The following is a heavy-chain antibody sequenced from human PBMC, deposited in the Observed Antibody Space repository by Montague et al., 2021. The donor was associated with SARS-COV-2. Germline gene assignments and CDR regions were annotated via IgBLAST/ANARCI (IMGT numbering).Heavy chain of an antibody. CDR3: ARTSYRDSSGDYSHDY. CDR1: GGSFSDYY. CDR2: IHHSGST. Sequence: SETLSLTCAVYGGSFSDYYWSWIRQTPGKGLEWIGEIHHSGSTNYNPSLKRRGTISVDTSKNHFSLELSSVTVADTAVYHCARTSYRDSSGDYSHDYWGQGTLVTVSS. D-gene: IGHD3-22*01. J-gene: IGHJ4*02. V-gene: IGHV4-34*01.